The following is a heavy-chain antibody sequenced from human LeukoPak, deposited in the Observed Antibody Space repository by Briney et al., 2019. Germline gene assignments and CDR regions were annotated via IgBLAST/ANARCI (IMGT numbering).Heavy chain of an antibody. CDR2: IYYSGST. J-gene: IGHJ4*02. V-gene: IGHV4-39*02. Sequence: SETLSLTCTVSGGSISSNNYYWGWIRQPPGKGLEWIGSIYYSGSTYYNPSLKSRVTISVDTSKNQFSLKLSSVTAADTAVYYCAREPIAVARNYYFDYWGQGTLVTVSS. CDR1: GGSISSNNYY. CDR3: AREPIAVARNYYFDY. D-gene: IGHD6-19*01.